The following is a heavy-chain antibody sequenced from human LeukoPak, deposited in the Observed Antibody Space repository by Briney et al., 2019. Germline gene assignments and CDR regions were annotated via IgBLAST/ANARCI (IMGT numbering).Heavy chain of an antibody. J-gene: IGHJ6*02. CDR1: GGSFSGYY. V-gene: IGHV4-34*01. CDR3: ARDQPKLTYYYGSGSYSTEKYYYYGMDV. Sequence: PSETLSLTCAVYGGSFSGYYWSWIRQPPGKGLEWIGEINHSGSTNYNPSLKSRVTISVDTSKNQFSLKLSSVTAADTAVYYCARDQPKLTYYYGSGSYSTEKYYYYGMDVWGQGTTVTVSS. CDR2: INHSGST. D-gene: IGHD3-10*01.